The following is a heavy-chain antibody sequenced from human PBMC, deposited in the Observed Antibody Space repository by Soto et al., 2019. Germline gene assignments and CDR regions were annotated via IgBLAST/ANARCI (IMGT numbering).Heavy chain of an antibody. CDR1: GGTFSSYA. CDR2: IIPIFGTA. D-gene: IGHD3-10*01. V-gene: IGHV1-69*01. CDR3: ARDLRVPPSYGMDV. J-gene: IGHJ6*02. Sequence: QVQLVQSGAEVKKPGSSVKVSCKASGGTFSSYAISWVRQAPGQGLEWMGGIIPIFGTANYAQKFQGRVTITADESTSTAYMELSSLRSEDTAMYYCARDLRVPPSYGMDVWGQGTTVTVSS.